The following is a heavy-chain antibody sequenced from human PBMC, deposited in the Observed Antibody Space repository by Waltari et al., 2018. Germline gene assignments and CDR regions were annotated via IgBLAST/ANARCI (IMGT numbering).Heavy chain of an antibody. CDR3: TRQTFGYCTSAACRRLEA. Sequence: QVQLQESGPRLVKPSETLSLTCDVSGYAINSGFYWGWFRQAPEKGLEWIATIYHAGTTFYNPSLTSRVTTSMDTSKNQISLKLKSVTAADTAVYYCTRQTFGYCTSAACRRLEAWGQGTLVTVSS. CDR2: IYHAGTT. CDR1: GYAINSGFY. V-gene: IGHV4-38-2*01. D-gene: IGHD2-8*02. J-gene: IGHJ5*02.